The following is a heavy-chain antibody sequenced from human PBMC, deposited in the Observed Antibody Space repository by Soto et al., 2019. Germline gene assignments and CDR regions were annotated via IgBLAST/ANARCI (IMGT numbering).Heavy chain of an antibody. V-gene: IGHV3-30-3*01. D-gene: IGHD1-7*01. Sequence: QVQLVESGGGVVQPGRSLRLSCAASEFTFSSYAMHWVRQAPGQGLEWVALISYDGSNKYYADSVKGRFTISRDNSKNTLYLQMNSLRPEDTAVYHCARDQGGTTLYYHGMDVWGQGTTVTVSS. CDR1: EFTFSSYA. CDR2: ISYDGSNK. J-gene: IGHJ6*02. CDR3: ARDQGGTTLYYHGMDV.